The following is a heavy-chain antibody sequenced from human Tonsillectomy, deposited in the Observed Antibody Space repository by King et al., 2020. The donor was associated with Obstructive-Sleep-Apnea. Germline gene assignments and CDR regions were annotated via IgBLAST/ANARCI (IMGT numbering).Heavy chain of an antibody. J-gene: IGHJ4*02. V-gene: IGHV4-4*02. Sequence: VQLQESGPGLVKPSGTLSLTCAVSGGSISSTNWWSWVRQPPGKGLEWIGEIYNSGSTNYNPSLKNRVTISIDKSENQFSLKLTSMTAADTAVYYCASGNSTSPGYWGQGTLVTVSS. CDR2: IYNSGST. D-gene: IGHD2/OR15-2a*01. CDR3: ASGNSTSPGY. CDR1: GGSISSTNW.